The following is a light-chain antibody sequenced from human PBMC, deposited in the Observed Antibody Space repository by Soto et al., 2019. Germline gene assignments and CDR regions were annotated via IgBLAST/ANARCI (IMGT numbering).Light chain of an antibody. Sequence: DIQMTQSPSSLSASVGDRVTITCRASQTISSYLNWYQQKPGKAPKLLLYAASSLQSGAPSRFSGSASGTDFTLTISSLQPEDFATYSCQQSYSTLLTFGGGTKVEIK. J-gene: IGKJ4*01. CDR2: AAS. V-gene: IGKV1-39*01. CDR3: QQSYSTLLT. CDR1: QTISSY.